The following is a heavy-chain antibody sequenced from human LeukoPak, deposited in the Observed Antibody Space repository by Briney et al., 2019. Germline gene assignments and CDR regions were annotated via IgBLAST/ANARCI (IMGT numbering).Heavy chain of an antibody. V-gene: IGHV3-11*04. J-gene: IGHJ4*02. Sequence: PGGSLRLSCAASGFTFSDYYMSWIRQAPGKGLEWVSYISSSGSTIYYAGSVKGRFTISRDNAKNSLYLQMNSLRAEDTAVYYCARDNPYWIAAAATYDYWGQGTLVTVSS. CDR3: ARDNPYWIAAAATYDY. CDR2: ISSSGSTI. D-gene: IGHD6-13*01. CDR1: GFTFSDYY.